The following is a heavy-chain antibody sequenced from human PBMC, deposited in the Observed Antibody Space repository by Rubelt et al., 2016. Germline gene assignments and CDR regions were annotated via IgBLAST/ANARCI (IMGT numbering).Heavy chain of an antibody. V-gene: IGHV2-70*01. Sequence: QVTLRESGPALVRPTQTLTLTCTFSGFSLSTSGMCVSWIRQPPGKALEWLALINWDDDKYYTTSLRTRLTISKDTSKNQVVLTMTDMDPVDTATYYCARTQTETEPDYWGQGTLVTVSS. D-gene: IGHD1-1*01. CDR1: GFSLSTSGMC. J-gene: IGHJ4*02. CDR2: INWDDDK. CDR3: ARTQTETEPDY.